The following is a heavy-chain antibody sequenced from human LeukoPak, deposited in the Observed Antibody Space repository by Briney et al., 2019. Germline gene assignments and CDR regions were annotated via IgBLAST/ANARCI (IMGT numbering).Heavy chain of an antibody. D-gene: IGHD6-13*01. CDR1: GGSFSGYY. Sequence: SETLPLTCAVYGGSFSGYYWSWIRQPPGKGLEWIGEINHSGSTNYNPSLKSRVTISVDTSKNQFSLKLSSVTAADTAVYYCATRIAGYRAFDIWGQGTMVTVSS. J-gene: IGHJ3*02. CDR2: INHSGST. CDR3: ATRIAGYRAFDI. V-gene: IGHV4-34*01.